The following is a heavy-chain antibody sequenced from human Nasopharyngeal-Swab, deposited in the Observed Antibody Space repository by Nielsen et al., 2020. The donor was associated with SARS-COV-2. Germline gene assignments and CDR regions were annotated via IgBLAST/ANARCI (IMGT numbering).Heavy chain of an antibody. D-gene: IGHD3-16*01. CDR3: AKEGGLTQFPYFYYYRMDV. CDR1: GFTFSSYA. V-gene: IGHV3-23*01. CDR2: ISGIGGST. J-gene: IGHJ6*02. Sequence: ESLKISCAASGFTFSSYAMCWVRQAPGQGLEWVSAISGIGGSTYYADSVNGRFTISRDNTKNTLYLQMNSLRAEDTAVSYCAKEGGLTQFPYFYYYRMDVWGQGTTVTVSS.